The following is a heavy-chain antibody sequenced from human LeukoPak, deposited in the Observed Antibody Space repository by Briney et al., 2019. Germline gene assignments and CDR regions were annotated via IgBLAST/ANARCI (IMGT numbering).Heavy chain of an antibody. J-gene: IGHJ3*02. Sequence: ASVKVSCKASGYTFTGYYMHWVRQAPGQGLEWMEWINPNSGGTNYAQKFQGRVTMTRDTSISTAYMELSRLRSDDTAVYYCARDIVVVPAAADAFDIWGQGTMVTVSS. CDR2: INPNSGGT. CDR1: GYTFTGYY. D-gene: IGHD2-2*01. V-gene: IGHV1-2*02. CDR3: ARDIVVVPAAADAFDI.